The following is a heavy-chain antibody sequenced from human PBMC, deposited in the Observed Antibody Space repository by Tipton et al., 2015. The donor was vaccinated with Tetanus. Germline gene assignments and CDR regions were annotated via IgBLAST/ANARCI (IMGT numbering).Heavy chain of an antibody. CDR1: GFTFSDCY. CDR2: ISSSGSTI. CDR3: ARDVVSIGSRDY. Sequence: SLRLSCAASGFTFSDCYMSWIRQAPGKGLEWVSYISSSGSTIYYADSVKGRFTISRDNAKNSLYLQMNSLRAEDTAVYYCARDVVSIGSRDYWGQGTLVTVSS. D-gene: IGHD5/OR15-5a*01. V-gene: IGHV3-11*01. J-gene: IGHJ4*02.